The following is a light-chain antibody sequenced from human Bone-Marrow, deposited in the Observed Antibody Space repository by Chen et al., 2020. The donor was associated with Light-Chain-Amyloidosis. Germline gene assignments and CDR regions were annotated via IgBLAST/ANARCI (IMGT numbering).Light chain of an antibody. V-gene: IGLV3-19*01. CDR1: SLRSYY. CDR2: GKN. CDR3: DSRDSSDNHLV. J-gene: IGLJ2*01. Sequence: SSELTQDPAVSVALGQTVRITCQGDSLRSYYASWYQQKPGQAPVLVIYGKNNRPSGIPDRFSGSSSGNTASLTITGARAEDEADYYCDSRDSSDNHLVFGGGTKLTVL.